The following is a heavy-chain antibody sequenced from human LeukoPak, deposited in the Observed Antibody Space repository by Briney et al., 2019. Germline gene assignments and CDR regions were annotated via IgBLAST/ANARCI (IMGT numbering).Heavy chain of an antibody. CDR1: GFTFSDYY. CDR2: ISSSGRTI. J-gene: IGHJ4*02. D-gene: IGHD3-10*01. V-gene: IGHV3-11*04. Sequence: GGSLRLSCAASGFTFSDYYMSWIRQAPGKGLEWVSHISSSGRTIYYADSMKGRFTISRDNAKNSLYLQMNSLRADDTAVYYCARALWLGEGFFDYWGQGTLVTLSS. CDR3: ARALWLGEGFFDY.